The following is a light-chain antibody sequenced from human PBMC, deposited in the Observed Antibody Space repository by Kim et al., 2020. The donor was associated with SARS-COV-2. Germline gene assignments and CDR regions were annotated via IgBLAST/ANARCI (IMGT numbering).Light chain of an antibody. CDR3: QAWDSSTVV. CDR1: TLGDKY. CDR2: QDT. Sequence: SYELTQPPSVSVSLGQTASITCSGDTLGDKYAFWYQQKPGQPPVLVIYQDTKRPSGIPERFSGSNSGNTATLTISGTLPMDEAAYYCQAWDSSTVVFGGG. J-gene: IGLJ2*01. V-gene: IGLV3-1*01.